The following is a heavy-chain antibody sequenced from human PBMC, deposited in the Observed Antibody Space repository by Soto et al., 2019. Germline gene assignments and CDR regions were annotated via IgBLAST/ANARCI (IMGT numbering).Heavy chain of an antibody. CDR3: TRSKVGYSYGLDY. V-gene: IGHV3-49*03. Sequence: SLRLSCTASGFTFGDYAMSWFRQAPGKGLEWVGFIRSKAYGGTTEYAASVKGRFTISRDDSKSIAYLQMNSLKTEDTAVYYCTRSKVGYSYGLDYWGQGTLVTVSS. CDR1: GFTFGDYA. J-gene: IGHJ4*02. D-gene: IGHD5-18*01. CDR2: IRSKAYGGTT.